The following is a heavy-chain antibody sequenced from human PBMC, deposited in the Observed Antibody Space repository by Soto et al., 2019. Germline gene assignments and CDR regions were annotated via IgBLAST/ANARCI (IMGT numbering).Heavy chain of an antibody. CDR2: TYYRSKWYN. J-gene: IGHJ4*01. CDR1: GDSVSSNSAA. V-gene: IGHV6-1*01. CDR3: ARARLYSRGRYVYYCDY. Sequence: SQTLSLTCAISGDSVSSNSAAWNWIRQSPSRGLEWLGRTYYRSKWYNDYAVSVKSRITINPDTSKNQFSLQLNSVTPEDTAVYNCARARLYSRGRYVYYCDYWRHGTRVTVSS. D-gene: IGHD6-19*01.